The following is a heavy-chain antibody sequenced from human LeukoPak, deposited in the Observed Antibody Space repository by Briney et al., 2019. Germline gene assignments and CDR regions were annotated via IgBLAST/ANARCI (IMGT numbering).Heavy chain of an antibody. CDR3: ARVGYDFWSGHAPQYYFDY. CDR2: IYTSGST. J-gene: IGHJ4*02. Sequence: SETLSLTCTVAGGSISSYYWSWIRQPAGKGLEWIGRIYTSGSTNYNPSLKSRVTMSVDTSKNQFSLKLSSVTAADTAVYYCARVGYDFWSGHAPQYYFDYWGQGTLVTVSS. CDR1: GGSISSYY. D-gene: IGHD3-3*01. V-gene: IGHV4-4*07.